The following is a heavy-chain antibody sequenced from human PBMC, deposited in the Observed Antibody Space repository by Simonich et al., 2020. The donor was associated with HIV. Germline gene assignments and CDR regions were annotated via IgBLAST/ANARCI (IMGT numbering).Heavy chain of an antibody. V-gene: IGHV1-2*02. J-gene: IGHJ4*02. Sequence: QVQLVQSGAEVNTPGASVKVSCKASGYTFTDYYIHWIRQAPGQGLGWMGWINPNSGSTNYAQKFQGRVTMTRDTSISTVYMELSRLTSDDTAVYYCARGPRTGDFDYWGQGTLVTVSS. D-gene: IGHD7-27*01. CDR2: INPNSGST. CDR1: GYTFTDYY. CDR3: ARGPRTGDFDY.